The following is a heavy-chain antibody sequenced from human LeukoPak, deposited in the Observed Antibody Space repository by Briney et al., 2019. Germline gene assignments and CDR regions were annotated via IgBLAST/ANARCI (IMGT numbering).Heavy chain of an antibody. CDR3: ARWGTTVVFSYFDY. J-gene: IGHJ4*02. CDR2: IYYSGST. V-gene: IGHV4-39*01. CDR1: GGSISSSSYY. D-gene: IGHD4-23*01. Sequence: PSETLSLTCTVSGGSISSSSYYWGWIRQPPGKGLEWIGSIYYSGSTYYNPSLKSRVTISVDTSKNQFSLKLSSVTAADTAVYYCARWGTTVVFSYFDYWGQGTLVTVSS.